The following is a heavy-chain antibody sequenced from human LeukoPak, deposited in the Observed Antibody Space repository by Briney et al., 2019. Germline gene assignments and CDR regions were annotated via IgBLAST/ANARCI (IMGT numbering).Heavy chain of an antibody. CDR2: INHSGST. CDR1: GGSFSGYY. J-gene: IGHJ5*02. Sequence: KPSETLSLTCAVYGGSFSGYYWSWIRQPPGKGLEWIGEINHSGSTNYNPSLKSRVTISVDTSKNQFSLKLSSVTAADTAVYYCARRYDRWFDPWGQGTLVTVSS. CDR3: ARRYDRWFDP. D-gene: IGHD5-12*01. V-gene: IGHV4-34*01.